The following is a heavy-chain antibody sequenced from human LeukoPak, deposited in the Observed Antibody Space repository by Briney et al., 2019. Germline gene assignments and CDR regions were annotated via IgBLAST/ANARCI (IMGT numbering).Heavy chain of an antibody. CDR1: GFTFSSHD. CDR2: IRSGGGSS. V-gene: IGHV3-23*01. CDR3: AKGPPFSSSWYFDY. Sequence: GGSLRLSCAASGFTFSSHDMSWVRQAPGKGLEWVSAIRSGGGSSFYADSVKGRFTISRDNPKNTLYLQMNSLGAEDTAVYYCAKGPPFSSSWYFDYWAQGTLVTVSS. D-gene: IGHD6-13*01. J-gene: IGHJ4*02.